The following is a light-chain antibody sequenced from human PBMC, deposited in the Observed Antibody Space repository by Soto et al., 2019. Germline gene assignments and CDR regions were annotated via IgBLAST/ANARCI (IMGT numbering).Light chain of an antibody. Sequence: DIQMTQSPSSLSASVGDIVTITCQASQDISYNLNWYQQKPGKAPKVLIYDASNLERGVPSRFSGSRSGKDFTLTISDLQPEDVATYYCQQYGDLRATFGQGTKLELK. J-gene: IGKJ2*01. CDR3: QQYGDLRAT. CDR1: QDISYN. CDR2: DAS. V-gene: IGKV1-33*01.